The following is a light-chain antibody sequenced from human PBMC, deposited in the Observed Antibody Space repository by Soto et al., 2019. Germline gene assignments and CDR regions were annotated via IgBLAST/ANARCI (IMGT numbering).Light chain of an antibody. J-gene: IGLJ1*01. CDR3: SSFRSSSTSYV. Sequence: QSVLTQPASVSGSPGQSITISCTGTSSDIGDSNYVSWYQQHPGKAPELVIYDVSHRPSGVSNRFSGSKSANTASLTISGLQAEDEADYYCSSFRSSSTSYVFGTGTKVTVL. CDR1: SSDIGDSNY. CDR2: DVS. V-gene: IGLV2-14*03.